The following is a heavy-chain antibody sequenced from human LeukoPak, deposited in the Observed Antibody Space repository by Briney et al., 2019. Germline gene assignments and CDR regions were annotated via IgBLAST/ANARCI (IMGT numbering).Heavy chain of an antibody. V-gene: IGHV5-51*01. CDR2: IYPGDSDT. Sequence: GESLKISCKGSGYRFISYWIGWVRQMPGKGLEWMGIIYPGDSDTRYSPSFQGQVTISADRSISTAYLQWSSLKASDTAMYYCARQSADYYDSSGYYDYWGQGTLVTVSS. D-gene: IGHD3-22*01. CDR3: ARQSADYYDSSGYYDY. CDR1: GYRFISYW. J-gene: IGHJ4*02.